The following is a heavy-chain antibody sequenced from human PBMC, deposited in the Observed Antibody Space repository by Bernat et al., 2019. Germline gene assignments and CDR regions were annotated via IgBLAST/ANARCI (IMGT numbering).Heavy chain of an antibody. CDR1: GFTFSSYW. Sequence: EVQLVESGGGLVQPGGSLRLSCAASGFTFSSYWMHWVRQAPGKGLVWVSRINSDGSSTSYADSVKGRFTISRDSAKNTVYLQMNSLRAEDTAVYYCARDGGNYWGWFDPWGQGTLVTVSS. V-gene: IGHV3-74*01. J-gene: IGHJ5*02. D-gene: IGHD1-26*01. CDR2: INSDGSST. CDR3: ARDGGNYWGWFDP.